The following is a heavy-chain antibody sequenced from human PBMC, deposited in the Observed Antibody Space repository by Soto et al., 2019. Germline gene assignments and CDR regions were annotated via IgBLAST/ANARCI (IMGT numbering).Heavy chain of an antibody. D-gene: IGHD3-10*01. V-gene: IGHV4-59*01. CDR3: ARVWGGAFDI. CDR1: GGSISSYY. J-gene: IGHJ3*02. Sequence: SETLSLTCTGSGGSISSYYWSWIRQPPGKGLEWIGYIYYSGSTNYNPPLKSRVTISVDTSKNQFSLKLSSVTAADTAVYYCARVWGGAFDIWGQGTMVTVSS. CDR2: IYYSGST.